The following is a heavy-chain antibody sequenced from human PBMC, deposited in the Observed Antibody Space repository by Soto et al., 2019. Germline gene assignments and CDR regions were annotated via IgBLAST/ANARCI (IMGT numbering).Heavy chain of an antibody. Sequence: PGGSLRLSCAASGFSFSSSGMHWVRQAPGKGLEWVADIFYDGSKIHYADSVKGRFTISRGNSKNTVHLQMNSLRPEDTAVYYCAKDLTGPYDYWGQGTLVTVSS. V-gene: IGHV3-30*18. CDR3: AKDLTGPYDY. CDR2: IFYDGSKI. J-gene: IGHJ4*02. D-gene: IGHD3-9*01. CDR1: GFSFSSSG.